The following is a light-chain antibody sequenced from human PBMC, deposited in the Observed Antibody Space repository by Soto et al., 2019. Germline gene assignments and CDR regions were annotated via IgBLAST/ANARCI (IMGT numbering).Light chain of an antibody. CDR3: QQYNNWPPWK. CDR2: GAS. V-gene: IGKV3-15*01. Sequence: EIVMTQSPATLSVSPGERATLSCRASQSVSSNLAWYQQKPGQAPRLLIYGASTRATGIPARFSGSGSGTEFTFTNSTLQSEDFAVDYCQQYNNWPPWKFGQGTKVEIK. CDR1: QSVSSN. J-gene: IGKJ1*01.